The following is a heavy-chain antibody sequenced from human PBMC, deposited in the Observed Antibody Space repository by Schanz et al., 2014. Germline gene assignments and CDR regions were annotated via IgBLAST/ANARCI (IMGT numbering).Heavy chain of an antibody. J-gene: IGHJ5*02. Sequence: QVQLVQSGSELKKPGASVKVSCQASGYTFTGYYMHWVRQAPGQGLEWMGWINPNSGATFYAQNFQGRVTMTRDTSISTVYMELSSLSSDDTTVYYCARESVSRTRWFDPWGQGTLVTVSS. CDR3: ARESVSRTRWFDP. V-gene: IGHV1-2*02. D-gene: IGHD3-3*01. CDR1: GYTFTGYY. CDR2: INPNSGAT.